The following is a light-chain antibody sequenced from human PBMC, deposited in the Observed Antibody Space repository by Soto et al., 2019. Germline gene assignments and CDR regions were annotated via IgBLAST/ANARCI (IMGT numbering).Light chain of an antibody. Sequence: EIVLTQSPGTLSLSPGERATLSCRASQSGSSSYLAWYQQKPGQAPRLLIYGASSRATGIPDRFSVSASGKDVTLTISRLEPEDFAVYYCQHYGTSALFGPGTKVDIK. CDR3: QHYGTSAL. CDR2: GAS. J-gene: IGKJ3*01. V-gene: IGKV3-20*01. CDR1: QSGSSSY.